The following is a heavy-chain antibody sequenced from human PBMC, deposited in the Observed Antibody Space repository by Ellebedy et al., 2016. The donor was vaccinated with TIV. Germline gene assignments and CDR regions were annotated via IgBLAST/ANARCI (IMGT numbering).Heavy chain of an antibody. CDR2: ISGSGGST. D-gene: IGHD6-6*01. J-gene: IGHJ4*02. V-gene: IGHV3-23*01. CDR3: AKVMIEWEYSSSHTRGYFDY. Sequence: GESLKISXAASGFTFSSYAMSWVRQAPGKGLEWVSAISGSGGSTYYADSVKGRFTISRDNSKNTLYLQMNSLRAEDTAVYYCAKVMIEWEYSSSHTRGYFDYWGQGTLVTVSS. CDR1: GFTFSSYA.